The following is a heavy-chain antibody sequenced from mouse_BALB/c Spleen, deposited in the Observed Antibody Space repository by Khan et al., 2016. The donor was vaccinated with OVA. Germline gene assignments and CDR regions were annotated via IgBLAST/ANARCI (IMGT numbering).Heavy chain of an antibody. CDR1: GYTFTNYG. CDR2: INTYTGEP. D-gene: IGHD6-2*01. J-gene: IGHJ1*01. V-gene: IGHV9-1*02. CDR3: ARISSYWYSDV. Sequence: QIQLVQSGPELKKPGETVKISCKASGYTFTNYGMNWVKQAPGKGLKWMSWINTYTGEPTYADDFKGRSVFSLETSASTAYLQISNLKNEDMTTYFCARISSYWYSDVWGAGTTVTVSS.